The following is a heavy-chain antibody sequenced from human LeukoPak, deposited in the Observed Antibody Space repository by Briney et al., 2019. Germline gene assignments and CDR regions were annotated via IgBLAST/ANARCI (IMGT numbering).Heavy chain of an antibody. CDR3: ARGAEGMDTATFNWLDP. Sequence: ASVKVSCKASGGTFSSYAISWVRQAPGQGLEWMGGIIPIFGTANYAQKFQGRVTITTDESTSTAYMELSSLRSEDTAVYYCARGAEGMDTATFNWLDPWGQGTLVTVSS. CDR2: IIPIFGTA. D-gene: IGHD5-18*01. CDR1: GGTFSSYA. J-gene: IGHJ5*02. V-gene: IGHV1-69*05.